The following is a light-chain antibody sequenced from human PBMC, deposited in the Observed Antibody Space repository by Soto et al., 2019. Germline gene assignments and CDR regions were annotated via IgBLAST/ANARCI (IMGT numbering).Light chain of an antibody. CDR3: QQYEGSIS. V-gene: IGKV3-20*01. Sequence: EIVLTQSPGTLSLSPGERGSLSCRASEAVSNNYLVWYQQKPGQAPRLLIYGVSIRATGIPDRFSGSGSGTDVTLTISGREPEHSGVYFCQQYEGSISCGGGSRVEIK. J-gene: IGKJ4*01. CDR2: GVS. CDR1: EAVSNNY.